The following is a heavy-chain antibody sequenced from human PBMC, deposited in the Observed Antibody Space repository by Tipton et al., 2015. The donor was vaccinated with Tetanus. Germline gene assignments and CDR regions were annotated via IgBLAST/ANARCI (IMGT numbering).Heavy chain of an antibody. J-gene: IGHJ4*02. CDR2: ISHSGTT. CDR1: GGSISSDAHY. D-gene: IGHD1-1*01. V-gene: IGHV4-61*08. Sequence: TLSLTCSVSGGSISSDAHYWSWIRQPPGKGLEWLGYISHSGTTNYNPSLMSRVTISFGTSKNQFSLNLESVTPADTAVYYCARANNDIPKKGPFDSWGQGTLVIVSS. CDR3: ARANNDIPKKGPFDS.